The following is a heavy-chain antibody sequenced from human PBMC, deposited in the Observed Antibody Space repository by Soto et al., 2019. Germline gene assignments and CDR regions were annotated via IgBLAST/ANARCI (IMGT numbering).Heavy chain of an antibody. D-gene: IGHD5-12*01. V-gene: IGHV3-30*18. CDR3: AKLAVGDGYNLDY. CDR1: RFTFKNYG. Sequence: QVQLVESGGGVVQPGRSLRLSCAASRFTFKNYGMHWVRQPPGKGLEWVAVISFDGGSKFYADSVKGRFTISRDNSKNTLYLQMNSLRSDDTALYYCAKLAVGDGYNLDYWGQGTLVIVSS. J-gene: IGHJ4*02. CDR2: ISFDGGSK.